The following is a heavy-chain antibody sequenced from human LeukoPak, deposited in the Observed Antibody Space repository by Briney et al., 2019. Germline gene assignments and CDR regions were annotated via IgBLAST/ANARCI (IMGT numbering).Heavy chain of an antibody. Sequence: ASVKVSCKASVYTFTSYAISWVRQAPGQGLEWMGWISAYNGDTNYAQKLQGRVTMTTETSTNTAYMELRSLRSDDTAVYYCARVTYSNIFDYWGQGTLVTVSS. CDR2: ISAYNGDT. D-gene: IGHD6-13*01. CDR1: VYTFTSYA. CDR3: ARVTYSNIFDY. V-gene: IGHV1-18*01. J-gene: IGHJ4*02.